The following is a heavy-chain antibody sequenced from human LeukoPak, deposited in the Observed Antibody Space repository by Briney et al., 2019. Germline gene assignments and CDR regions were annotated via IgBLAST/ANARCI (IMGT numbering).Heavy chain of an antibody. CDR3: ARQTEIVMGDY. D-gene: IGHD3-22*01. J-gene: IGHJ4*02. Sequence: SETLSLTCAVYGGSFSGYSWSWIRQPPRKGLEWIGEINHSGSTYYNPSLKSRVTISIDTSKNQFSLKMSSVTAADRAVYYCARQTEIVMGDYWGQGTLVTVSS. V-gene: IGHV4-34*01. CDR2: INHSGST. CDR1: GGSFSGYS.